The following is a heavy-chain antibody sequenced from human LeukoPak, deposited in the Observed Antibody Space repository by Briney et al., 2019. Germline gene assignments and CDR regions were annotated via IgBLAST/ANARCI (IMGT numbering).Heavy chain of an antibody. CDR1: GFTFSSYA. J-gene: IGHJ6*02. Sequence: PGGSLRLSCVASGFTFSSYAMSWVRQAPGKGLEWVSAISGSGGSTYYADSVKGRFTISRDNSKNTLYLQMNSLRAEDTAVYYCATRYSRPYYYYYGMDVWGQGTTVTVSS. CDR3: ATRYSRPYYYYYGMDV. D-gene: IGHD1-1*01. V-gene: IGHV3-23*01. CDR2: ISGSGGST.